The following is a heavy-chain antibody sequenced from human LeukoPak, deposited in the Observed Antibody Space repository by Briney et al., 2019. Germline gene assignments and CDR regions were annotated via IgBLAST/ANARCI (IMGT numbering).Heavy chain of an antibody. J-gene: IGHJ2*01. Sequence: PGGSLRLSCAASGFTFNNYAMNWVRQAPGKGLEWVSSISGDSTDIYYADSVKGRFTISRDNAKKSLNLQMNSLRAEDTAVYYCARDRELWFGELSYWYFDLWGRGTLVTVSS. V-gene: IGHV3-21*01. CDR1: GFTFNNYA. D-gene: IGHD3-10*01. CDR3: ARDRELWFGELSYWYFDL. CDR2: ISGDSTDI.